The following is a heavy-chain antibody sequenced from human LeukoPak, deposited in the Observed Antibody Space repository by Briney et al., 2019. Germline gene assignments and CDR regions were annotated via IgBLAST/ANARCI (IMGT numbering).Heavy chain of an antibody. V-gene: IGHV3-23*01. CDR3: ARVRACSSAFDF. J-gene: IGHJ4*02. CDR1: GFTFSTYV. D-gene: IGHD6-6*01. Sequence: PGGSLRHSCAASGFTFSTYVMNWVRQAPGMGLEWLSRITGSDGNPYYADSVKGRFTISTDNAMCTLFLQMGTLGAADTARYYCARVRACSSAFDFWGQGILVTVSS. CDR2: ITGSDGNP.